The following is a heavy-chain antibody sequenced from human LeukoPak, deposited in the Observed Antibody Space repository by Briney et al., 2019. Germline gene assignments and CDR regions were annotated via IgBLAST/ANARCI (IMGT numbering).Heavy chain of an antibody. CDR2: IKKDGSEK. CDR3: ARDLSGVTGYTYGRGIDY. Sequence: GGSLRLSCAASGFTFSTYWMSWVRQAPGKGLEWVANIKKDGSEKYYVDSVKGRFTISRDNAKTSLYLQMNSLRAEDTAVYYCARDLSGVTGYTYGRGIDYWGQGTLVTVSS. J-gene: IGHJ4*02. D-gene: IGHD5-18*01. CDR1: GFTFSTYW. V-gene: IGHV3-7*01.